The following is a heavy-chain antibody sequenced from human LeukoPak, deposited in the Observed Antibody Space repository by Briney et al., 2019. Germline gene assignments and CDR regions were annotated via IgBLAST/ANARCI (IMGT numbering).Heavy chain of an antibody. CDR1: GFTFSSYS. J-gene: IGHJ4*02. Sequence: GGSLRLSCAASGFTFSSYSMNWVRQAPGKGLEWVSYISSSSSTIYYADSVKGRFTISRDNSKNTLYLQMNSLRAEDTAVYYCARDGEPYCSSTSCYSMDYWGQGTLVTVSS. D-gene: IGHD2-2*02. CDR2: ISSSSSTI. V-gene: IGHV3-48*01. CDR3: ARDGEPYCSSTSCYSMDY.